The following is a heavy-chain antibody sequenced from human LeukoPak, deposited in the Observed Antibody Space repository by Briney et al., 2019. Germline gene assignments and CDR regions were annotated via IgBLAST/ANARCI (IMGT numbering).Heavy chain of an antibody. J-gene: IGHJ5*02. D-gene: IGHD6-19*01. Sequence: GGSLRLSCVASGISFSSYWMSWVRQAPGKGLEWVANINHDGSEKYYVDSVEGRFAVSRDNGKNSLYLQMTNLRAEDSALYYCAKDSGWYTHDLWGQGALVTVSS. V-gene: IGHV3-7*01. CDR3: AKDSGWYTHDL. CDR2: INHDGSEK. CDR1: GISFSSYW.